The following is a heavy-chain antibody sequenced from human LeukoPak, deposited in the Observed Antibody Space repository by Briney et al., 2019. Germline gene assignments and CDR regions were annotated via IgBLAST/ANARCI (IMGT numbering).Heavy chain of an antibody. CDR3: AKQFSSQIYDY. CDR2: ISGSGGST. CDR1: GFTFSDYA. J-gene: IGHJ4*02. V-gene: IGHV3-23*01. Sequence: PGGSPRLSCAASGFTFSDYAMSWVRQAPGKGLEWVSAISGSGGSTYYADSVKGRFTMSRDNSENTLYLQMNSLRAEDTAVYYCAKQFSSQIYDYWGQGTLVTVSS. D-gene: IGHD6-6*01.